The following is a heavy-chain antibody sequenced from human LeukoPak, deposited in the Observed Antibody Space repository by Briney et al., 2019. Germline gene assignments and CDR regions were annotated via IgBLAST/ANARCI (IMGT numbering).Heavy chain of an antibody. Sequence: GGSLRLSCAASGFTFSSYGMHWVRQAPGKGLEWVAVICYDGSNKYYADYVKGRFTISRENYKNTLYLQMNSLRAEDTAVYYCAREYDSSGHLPDYWGQATLVTVSS. D-gene: IGHD3-22*01. J-gene: IGHJ4*02. CDR1: GFTFSSYG. V-gene: IGHV3-33*01. CDR2: ICYDGSNK. CDR3: AREYDSSGHLPDY.